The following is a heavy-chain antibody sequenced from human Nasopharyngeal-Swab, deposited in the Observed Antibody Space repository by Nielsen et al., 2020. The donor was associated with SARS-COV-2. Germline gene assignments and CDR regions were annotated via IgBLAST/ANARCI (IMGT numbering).Heavy chain of an antibody. CDR2: INPNGGGT. CDR3: ARVIVVSGRGAFDI. J-gene: IGHJ3*02. CDR1: GYTFTGYY. D-gene: IGHD1-26*01. Sequence: VSVKVSCKASGYTFTGYYMHWVRQAPGQGLEWMGRINPNGGGTNYAQKFQGRVTMTRDTSISTAYMELSRLRSDDTAVYYCARVIVVSGRGAFDIWGQGTMVTVSS. V-gene: IGHV1-2*06.